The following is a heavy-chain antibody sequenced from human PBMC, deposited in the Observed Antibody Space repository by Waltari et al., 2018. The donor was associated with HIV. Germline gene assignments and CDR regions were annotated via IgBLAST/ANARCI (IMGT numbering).Heavy chain of an antibody. CDR3: ARSASGNYHQDPADT. CDR2: LSYDETKK. Sequence: QVQLVESGGGVVQPGGSLRLSCTASGFTFIAYAMHWVRQVPGKGIDWVGVLSYDETKKYCGDSVKGRFTVSRDNSKNTLYLQMTSLTTDDTAMFYCARSASGNYHQDPADTWGQGTLVSVFS. CDR1: GFTFIAYA. D-gene: IGHD3-10*01. V-gene: IGHV3-30*01. J-gene: IGHJ5*02.